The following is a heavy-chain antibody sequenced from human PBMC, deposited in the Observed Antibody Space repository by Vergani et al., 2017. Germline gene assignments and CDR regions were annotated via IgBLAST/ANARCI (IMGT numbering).Heavy chain of an antibody. CDR1: GFTFDDYA. CDR3: ARDRINYYDSSGQDY. J-gene: IGHJ4*02. V-gene: IGHV3-9*01. CDR2: ISWNSGSI. Sequence: EVQLVESGGGLVQPGRSLRLSCAASGFTFDDYAMHWVRPAPGKGLEWVSGISWNSGSIGYADSVKGRFTISRDNAKNSLYLQMNSLRAEDTAVYYCARDRINYYDSSGQDYWGQGTLVTVSS. D-gene: IGHD3-22*01.